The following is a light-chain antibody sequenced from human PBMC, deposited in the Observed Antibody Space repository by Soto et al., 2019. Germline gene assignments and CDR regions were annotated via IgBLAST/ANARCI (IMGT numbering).Light chain of an antibody. CDR1: TSDIGSYNY. V-gene: IGLV2-14*03. J-gene: IGLJ2*01. Sequence: QSALTQPASVSGSPGQSITISCTGSTSDIGSYNYVSWYQQPPGKAPKLLNYDVSYRPSEISSRFTASNSATPASLTISAHEEADDDYYYWSYYGASSMVFGGGTKLTVL. CDR3: SYYGASSMV. CDR2: DVS.